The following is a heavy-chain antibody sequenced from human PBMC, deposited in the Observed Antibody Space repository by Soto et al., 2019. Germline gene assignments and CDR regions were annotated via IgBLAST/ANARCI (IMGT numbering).Heavy chain of an antibody. J-gene: IGHJ3*02. Sequence: ASVKVSCKASGYTFTSYDINWVRQATGQGLEWMGWVNPNSGNTGYAQKLQGRVTMTRNTSISTAYMELSSLRSEDTAVYYCASYDSSLSAFDIWGQGTMVTVSS. V-gene: IGHV1-8*01. D-gene: IGHD3-22*01. CDR3: ASYDSSLSAFDI. CDR1: GYTFTSYD. CDR2: VNPNSGNT.